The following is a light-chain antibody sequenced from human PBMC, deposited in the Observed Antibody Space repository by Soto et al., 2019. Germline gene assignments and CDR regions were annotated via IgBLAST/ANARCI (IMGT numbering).Light chain of an antibody. Sequence: EIVLTQSPATLSLSPGERATLSCRASQSVSSYLAWYQQKPGQAPRLLIYDASNRAAGIPARFSGGGSGTDFTLPISRLEPEDFAVYYCQQRSNWPPLTFGGGTKVEIK. CDR3: QQRSNWPPLT. V-gene: IGKV3-11*01. J-gene: IGKJ4*01. CDR1: QSVSSY. CDR2: DAS.